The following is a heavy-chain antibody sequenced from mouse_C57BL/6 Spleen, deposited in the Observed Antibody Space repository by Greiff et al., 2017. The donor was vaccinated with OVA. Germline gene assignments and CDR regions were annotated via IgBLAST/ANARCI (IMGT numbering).Heavy chain of an antibody. D-gene: IGHD1-1*02. CDR3: ARLVGRRYFDY. V-gene: IGHV5-12*01. Sequence: EVQRVESGGGLVQPGGSLKLSCAASGFTFSDYYMYWVRQTPEKRLEWVAYISTGGGSTYYPDNVQGRFTISRDNAKNTLYLQMSRLKSEDTAMYYCARLVGRRYFDYWGQGTTLTVSS. CDR2: ISTGGGST. J-gene: IGHJ2*01. CDR1: GFTFSDYY.